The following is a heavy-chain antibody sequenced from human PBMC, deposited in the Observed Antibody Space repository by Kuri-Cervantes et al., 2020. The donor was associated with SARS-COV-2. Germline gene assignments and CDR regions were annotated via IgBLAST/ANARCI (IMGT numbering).Heavy chain of an antibody. CDR3: AREARGYYYGSGSYPYYYYGMDV. CDR2: ISAYNGNT. D-gene: IGHD3-10*01. J-gene: IGHJ6*02. Sequence: ASVKVSCKASGYTFTSYGISWVRQAPGQGLEWMGWISAYNGNTNYAQKLQGRVTMTTDTSTSTAYMELRSLRSDDTAVYYCAREARGYYYGSGSYPYYYYGMDVWGQGTTVTVSS. CDR1: GYTFTSYG. V-gene: IGHV1-18*04.